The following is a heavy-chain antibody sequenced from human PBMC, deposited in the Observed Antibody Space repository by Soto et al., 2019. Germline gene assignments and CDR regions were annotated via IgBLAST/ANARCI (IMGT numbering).Heavy chain of an antibody. V-gene: IGHV3-74*02. J-gene: IGHJ4*02. CDR3: ERTSLVVAAATREDY. CDR2: INSDGSSP. CDR1: GFTFSSYW. D-gene: IGHD2-15*01. Sequence: EVQLVESGGGLVQPGGSLRLSCAASGFTFSSYWMHWVRQAPGKGLVWVSRINSDGSSPSYADSVKGRFTISRDKAKNTLYLQMNRLRAEDTAVSYWERTSLVVAAATREDYRGQGTLVTVSS.